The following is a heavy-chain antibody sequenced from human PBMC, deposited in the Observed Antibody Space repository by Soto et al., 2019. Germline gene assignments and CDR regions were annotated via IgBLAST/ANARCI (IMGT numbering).Heavy chain of an antibody. CDR3: ARDQGYSFPFEP. V-gene: IGHV1-18*04. CDR2: ISAKNGNR. D-gene: IGHD5-18*01. Sequence: XSVNVSCKASGYSFNNYGISWVRQVPGQGLEWMGWISAKNGNRNYAQKFQGRVTMTTDTSTNTAFMDLTDLTSNDTAMYYCARDQGYSFPFEPWGKGTLVTVSS. J-gene: IGHJ5*02. CDR1: GYSFNNYG.